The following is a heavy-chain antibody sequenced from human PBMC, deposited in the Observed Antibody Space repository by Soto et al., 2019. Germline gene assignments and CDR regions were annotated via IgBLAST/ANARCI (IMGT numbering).Heavy chain of an antibody. V-gene: IGHV3-30*03. CDR3: ARVHLITGTASDAFDI. Sequence: GGSLRLSCAASGFTFSSYGMHWVRQAPGKGLEWVAVISYDGSNKYYADSVKGRFTISRDNSKNTLYLQMNSLRAEDTAVYYCARVHLITGTASDAFDIWGQGTMVTVS. CDR2: ISYDGSNK. D-gene: IGHD1-20*01. CDR1: GFTFSSYG. J-gene: IGHJ3*02.